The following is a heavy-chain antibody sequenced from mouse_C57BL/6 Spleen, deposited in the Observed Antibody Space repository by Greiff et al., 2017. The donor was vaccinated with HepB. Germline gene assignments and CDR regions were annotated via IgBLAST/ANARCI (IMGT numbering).Heavy chain of an antibody. J-gene: IGHJ1*03. CDR3: AKPSYGYDVGYFDV. D-gene: IGHD2-9*01. V-gene: IGHV1-26*01. Sequence: EVQLQQSGPELVKPGASVKISCKASGYTFTDYYMNWVKQSHGKSLEWIGDINPNNGGTSYNQKFKGKATLTVDKSSSTAYMELRSLTSEDSAVYYCAKPSYGYDVGYFDVWGTGTTVTVSS. CDR2: INPNNGGT. CDR1: GYTFTDYY.